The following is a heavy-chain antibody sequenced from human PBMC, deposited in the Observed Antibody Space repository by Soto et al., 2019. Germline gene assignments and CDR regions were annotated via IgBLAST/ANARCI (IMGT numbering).Heavy chain of an antibody. CDR2: IYYSGNT. CDR1: GGSISSSSYY. CDR3: ARQDRSYYDSSGYSPGAFDI. J-gene: IGHJ3*02. Sequence: KTSETLSLTCTVSGGSISSSSYYWGWIRQPPGKELDWIGSIYYSGNTYYNPSLKSRVTISVDTSKTQFSLKLTSVTAADTAVYYCARQDRSYYDSSGYSPGAFDIWGQGTMVTVSS. V-gene: IGHV4-39*01. D-gene: IGHD3-22*01.